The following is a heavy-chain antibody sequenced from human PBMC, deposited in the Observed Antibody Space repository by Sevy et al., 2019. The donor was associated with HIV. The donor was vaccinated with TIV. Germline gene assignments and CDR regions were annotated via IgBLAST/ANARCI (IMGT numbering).Heavy chain of an antibody. J-gene: IGHJ6*02. Sequence: ASVKVSCKASGYSFTGYYMHWVRQAPGQGLEWMGRINPNSGGTNYAQKFQGRVTMTRDTSISTAYMELSRLRSDDTAVYYCARGALMITFGGVIVPSSYYYYGMDVWGQGTTVTVS. V-gene: IGHV1-2*06. CDR3: ARGALMITFGGVIVPSSYYYYGMDV. CDR2: INPNSGGT. D-gene: IGHD3-16*02. CDR1: GYSFTGYY.